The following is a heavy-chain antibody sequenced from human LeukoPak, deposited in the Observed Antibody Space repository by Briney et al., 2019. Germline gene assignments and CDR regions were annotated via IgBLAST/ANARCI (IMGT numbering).Heavy chain of an antibody. CDR3: ARAKRRDSSSFGY. CDR2: INHSGST. CDR1: GGSFSGYY. V-gene: IGHV4-34*01. J-gene: IGHJ4*02. Sequence: PSETLSLTCAVYGGSFSGYYWSWIRQPPGKGLEWIGEINHSGSTNYNPSLKSRVTISVDTSKNQFSLKLSSVTAADTAVYYCARAKRRDSSSFGYWGQGTLVTVSS. D-gene: IGHD6-6*01.